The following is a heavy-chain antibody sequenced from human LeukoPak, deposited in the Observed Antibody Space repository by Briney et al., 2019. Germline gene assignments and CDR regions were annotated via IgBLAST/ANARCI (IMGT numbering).Heavy chain of an antibody. CDR2: INHSGST. CDR3: ARFPVRGYSGYGYYYGMDV. Sequence: SETLSLTCAVYGGSFSGYYWSWIRQPPGKGLEWIGEINHSGSTNYNPSLKSRVTISVDTSKNQFSLKLSSVTAADAAVYYCARFPVRGYSGYGYYYGMDVWGQGTTVTVSS. D-gene: IGHD5-12*01. V-gene: IGHV4-34*01. J-gene: IGHJ6*02. CDR1: GGSFSGYY.